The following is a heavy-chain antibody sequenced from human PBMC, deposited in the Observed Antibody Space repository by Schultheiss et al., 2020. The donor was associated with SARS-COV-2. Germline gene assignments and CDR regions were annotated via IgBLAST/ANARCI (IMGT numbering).Heavy chain of an antibody. Sequence: GGSLRLSCAASGFTFSSYGLHWVRQAPGKGLEWVSYISSSSSTIYYADSVKGRFTISRDNAKNSLYLQMNSLRAEDTAVYYCASSGITGTNDAFDIWGQGTMVTVSS. D-gene: IGHD1-7*01. CDR3: ASSGITGTNDAFDI. CDR1: GFTFSSYG. J-gene: IGHJ3*02. V-gene: IGHV3-48*01. CDR2: ISSSSSTI.